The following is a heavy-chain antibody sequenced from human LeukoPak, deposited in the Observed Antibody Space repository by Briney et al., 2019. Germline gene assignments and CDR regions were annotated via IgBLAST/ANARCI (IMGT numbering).Heavy chain of an antibody. CDR3: ARDRTEVFYYDSSGPPSWFDP. J-gene: IGHJ5*02. CDR1: GYTFTGYY. CDR2: INPNSGGT. Sequence: ASVKVSCKASGYTFTGYYMHWVRQAPGQGLEWMGWINPNSGGTNYAQKFQGRVTMTRDTSISTAYMELSRLRSDDTAVYYCARDRTEVFYYDSSGPPSWFDPWGQGTLVTVSS. D-gene: IGHD3-22*01. V-gene: IGHV1-2*02.